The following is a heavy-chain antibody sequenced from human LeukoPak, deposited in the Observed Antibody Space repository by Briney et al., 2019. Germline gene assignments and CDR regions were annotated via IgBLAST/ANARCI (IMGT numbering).Heavy chain of an antibody. D-gene: IGHD1-7*01. Sequence: PSETLSLTCTVSGGSISSSSYYWGWIRQPPGKGLEWIGSIYYSGSTYYNPSLKSRVTISVDTSKNQFSLKLSSVTAADTAVYYCARVELKIAYYYYGMDVWGQGTTVTVSS. CDR3: ARVELKIAYYYYGMDV. CDR1: GGSISSSSYY. V-gene: IGHV4-39*07. CDR2: IYYSGST. J-gene: IGHJ6*02.